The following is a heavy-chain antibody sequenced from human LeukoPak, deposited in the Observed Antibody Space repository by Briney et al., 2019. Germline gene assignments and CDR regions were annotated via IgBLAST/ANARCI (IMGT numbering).Heavy chain of an antibody. CDR3: ATSPIVPASWVRPGFDY. V-gene: IGHV3-23*01. D-gene: IGHD2-2*01. CDR2: ITPGGGSP. Sequence: GGSLRLSCAASGFSFSNYAMSWVRQAPGKGLEWVSTITPGGGSPDYADSVRGRFTFSRDNSQNTLYMQMTSLTVDNTAVYYCATSPIVPASWVRPGFDYWGQGTLVIVSS. CDR1: GFSFSNYA. J-gene: IGHJ4*02.